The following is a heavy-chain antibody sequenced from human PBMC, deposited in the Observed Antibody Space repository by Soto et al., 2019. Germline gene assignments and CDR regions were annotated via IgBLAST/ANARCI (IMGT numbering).Heavy chain of an antibody. Sequence: VQLLESGGGLIQPGGSLRLSCAASGFTFSYGIHWLRQAPGKGLGWLAYISYDSSNKFYGDSVKGRFTISRDNSKNTQFLQMNSLRAEDTAVYYCAKLVIGYCSGNTCDDYWGQGTLVAVSS. D-gene: IGHD2-15*01. J-gene: IGHJ4*02. CDR3: AKLVIGYCSGNTCDDY. CDR2: ISYDSSNK. V-gene: IGHV3-30*18. CDR1: GFTFSYG.